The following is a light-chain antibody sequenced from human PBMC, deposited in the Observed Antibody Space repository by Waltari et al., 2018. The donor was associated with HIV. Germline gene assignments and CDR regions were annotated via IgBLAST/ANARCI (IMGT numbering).Light chain of an antibody. V-gene: IGKV1-5*03. Sequence: DVQMTQSPSTLSASAGDRVTITCRASETIWSYLAWFQKKPGKAPKLLIYQASNLENGVPSRFSGSGSGTEFTLTISSLQPDDFATYYCQQYNNYPYTFGQGTNLEIK. CDR3: QQYNNYPYT. CDR1: ETIWSY. J-gene: IGKJ2*01. CDR2: QAS.